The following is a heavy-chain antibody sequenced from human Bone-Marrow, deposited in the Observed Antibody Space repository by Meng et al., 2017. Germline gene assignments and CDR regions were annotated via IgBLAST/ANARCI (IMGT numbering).Heavy chain of an antibody. CDR2: ISSSGSTI. J-gene: IGHJ6*02. CDR3: AREGRPAAAQFPYYYGMDV. D-gene: IGHD2-2*01. CDR1: GFTFSSYE. V-gene: IGHV3-48*03. Sequence: GGSLRLSCAASGFTFSSYEMNWVRQAPGKGLEWVSYISSSGSTIYYADSVKGRFTISRDNAKNSLYLQMNSLRAEDTAVYYCAREGRPAAAQFPYYYGMDVWGQGTTVTVSS.